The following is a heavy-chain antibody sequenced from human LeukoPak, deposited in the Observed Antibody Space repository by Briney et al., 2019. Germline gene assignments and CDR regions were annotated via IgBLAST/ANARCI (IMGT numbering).Heavy chain of an antibody. D-gene: IGHD5-18*01. CDR3: ARVQLPRYYFDY. CDR2: INPSGGST. Sequence: ASVKVSCKASGYTFTSYYMHWVRQAPGQGLEWMGIINPSGGSTSYAQKFQGRVTMTRDTSTSTAYMELRSLRSDDTAVYYCARVQLPRYYFDYWGQGTLVTVSS. V-gene: IGHV1-46*01. CDR1: GYTFTSYY. J-gene: IGHJ4*02.